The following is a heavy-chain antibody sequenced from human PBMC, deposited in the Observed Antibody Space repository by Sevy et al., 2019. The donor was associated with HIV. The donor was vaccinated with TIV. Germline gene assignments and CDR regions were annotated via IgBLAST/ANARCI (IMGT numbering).Heavy chain of an antibody. J-gene: IGHJ4*02. CDR2: IRNKANSYTT. CDR3: ARVMRXILXWSXXS. Sequence: GGSLRLSCAASGFTFSSYGMHWVRQAPGKGLEWVGRIRNKANSYTTEFAASVKGRFTISRDDSKNSLYLQMHSLKTDDTAVYYCARVMRXILXWSXXSWGQGTLVTVSS. D-gene: IGHD2-21*01. V-gene: IGHV3-72*01. CDR1: GFTFSSYG.